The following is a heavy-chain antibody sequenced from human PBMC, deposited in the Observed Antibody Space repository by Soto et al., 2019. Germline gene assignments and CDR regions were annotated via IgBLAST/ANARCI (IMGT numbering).Heavy chain of an antibody. V-gene: IGHV3-21*01. CDR2: ISSGSVFI. CDR1: FTFSMYS. D-gene: IGHD1-26*01. CDR3: TRDQGGSYDSWFDP. Sequence: EVQVVESGGGLVKPGGSLRLSCNFTFSMYSMNWVRQAPGKGLEWVASISSGSVFIKYADSVKGRFSISRDNAKNSVSLQMNSLRAEDTAMYYCTRDQGGSYDSWFDPWGRGTLVTVSS. J-gene: IGHJ5*02.